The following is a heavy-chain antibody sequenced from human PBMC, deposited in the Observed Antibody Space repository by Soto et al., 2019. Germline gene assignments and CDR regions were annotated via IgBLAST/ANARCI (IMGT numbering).Heavy chain of an antibody. J-gene: IGHJ4*02. CDR2: IYYSGSM. CDR1: GGSIGSYY. CDR3: ARVPLY. V-gene: IGHV4-59*12. Sequence: SETLSLTCTVSGGSIGSYYWSWIRQPPGKGLEWIGYIYYSGSMNYNPSLKSRVIISVDRSKNQFSLKLNSVTAADTAVYYCARVPLYWGQGTLVTVSS.